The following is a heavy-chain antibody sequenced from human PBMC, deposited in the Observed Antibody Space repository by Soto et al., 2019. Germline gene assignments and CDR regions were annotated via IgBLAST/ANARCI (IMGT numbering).Heavy chain of an antibody. CDR3: ARQEGSYTSSYDY. CDR1: GYSFTSYW. V-gene: IGHV5-51*01. CDR2: IYPGDSDT. D-gene: IGHD6-6*01. J-gene: IGHJ4*02. Sequence: PGESLKISCKASGYSFTSYWIGWVRRMPGKGLEWMGIIYPGDSDTRYSPSFQGQVTISADKSISTAYLQWSSLKASDTAVYYCARQEGSYTSSYDYWGQGTLVTVSS.